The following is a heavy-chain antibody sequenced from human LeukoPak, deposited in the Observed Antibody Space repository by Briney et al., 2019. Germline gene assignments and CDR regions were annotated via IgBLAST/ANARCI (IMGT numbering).Heavy chain of an antibody. J-gene: IGHJ4*02. CDR1: GLTFSSYS. CDR3: ARDLHCGGDCYPLTY. CDR2: ISSSSSTI. V-gene: IGHV3-48*01. D-gene: IGHD2-21*01. Sequence: PGGSLRLSCEASGLTFSSYSMNWVRQAPGKGLEWISYISSSSSTIYYADSVRGRFTISRDNAKNSLYLQMNSLRAEDTAVYYCARDLHCGGDCYPLTYWGQGTLVTVSS.